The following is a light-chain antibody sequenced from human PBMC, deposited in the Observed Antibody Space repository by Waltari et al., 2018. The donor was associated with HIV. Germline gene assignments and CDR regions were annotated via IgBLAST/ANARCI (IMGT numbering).Light chain of an antibody. CDR1: TSNIGRNT. J-gene: IGLJ2*01. CDR2: GKN. V-gene: IGLV1-44*01. CDR3: ASWDDSLNGPV. Sequence: QSVLTQPPSASGTPEQRVTISCSGSTSNIGRNTVSWFQQFPGTAPKVLIYGKNQRRSGVPDRFSGSKSGTSASLAISGLQSEDEADYYCASWDDSLNGPVFGGGTKLTVV.